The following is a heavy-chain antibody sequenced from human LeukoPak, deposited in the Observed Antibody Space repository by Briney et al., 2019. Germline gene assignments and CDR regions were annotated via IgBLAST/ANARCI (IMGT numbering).Heavy chain of an antibody. V-gene: IGHV5-51*01. CDR3: ARRSDFWSGYYSLDY. Sequence: GESLKISCNSSGYIYTSYWIGWVRQMPGKGLEWMGIIYPGDSDTRYSPSFQGQVTISADKSISTAYLQWSSLKASDTAMYYCARRSDFWSGYYSLDYWGQGPLVTVSS. CDR2: IYPGDSDT. D-gene: IGHD3-3*01. CDR1: GYIYTSYW. J-gene: IGHJ4*02.